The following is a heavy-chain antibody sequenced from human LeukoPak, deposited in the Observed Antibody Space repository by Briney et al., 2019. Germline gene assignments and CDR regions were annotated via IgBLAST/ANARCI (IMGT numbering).Heavy chain of an antibody. V-gene: IGHV3-15*01. J-gene: IGHJ4*02. CDR1: GFTFRNAC. CDR2: LKSKTDNRTT. Sequence: GGSLRLPCGASGFTFRNACMTWVPQAPGKARECVGRLKSKTDNRTTDYAAPVKHIYIISRDDSNDMVYQPMNSRKIHVAPVYYCTADVGWWQQVGWGEGALVTVSS. D-gene: IGHD6-13*01. CDR3: TADVGWWQQVG.